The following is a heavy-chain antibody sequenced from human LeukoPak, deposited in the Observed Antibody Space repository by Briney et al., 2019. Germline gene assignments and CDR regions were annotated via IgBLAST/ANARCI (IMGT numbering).Heavy chain of an antibody. J-gene: IGHJ5*02. Sequence: SETLSLTCTVSGGSISSSSYYWGWIRQPPGKGLEWIGSIYYSGSTYYNPSLKSRVTISVDTSKNQFSLKLSSVTAADTAVYYCARDGAYSSSSPGDGHRFDPWGQGTLVTVSS. V-gene: IGHV4-39*07. CDR1: GGSISSSSYY. D-gene: IGHD6-6*01. CDR3: ARDGAYSSSSPGDGHRFDP. CDR2: IYYSGST.